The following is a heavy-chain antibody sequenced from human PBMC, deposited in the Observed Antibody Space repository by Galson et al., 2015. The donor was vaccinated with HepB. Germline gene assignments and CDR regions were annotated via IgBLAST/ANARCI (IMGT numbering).Heavy chain of an antibody. D-gene: IGHD1-7*01. CDR3: AHMGLELQIPPYNWFDP. CDR1: GFSLSTSGVG. J-gene: IGHJ5*02. V-gene: IGHV2-5*02. CDR2: IYWDDDK. Sequence: PALVKPTQTLTLTCTFSGFSLSTSGVGVGWIRQPPGKALEWLALIYWDDDKRYSPSLKSRLTITKDTSKNQVVLTMTNMDPVDTATYYCAHMGLELQIPPYNWFDPWGQGTLVTVSS.